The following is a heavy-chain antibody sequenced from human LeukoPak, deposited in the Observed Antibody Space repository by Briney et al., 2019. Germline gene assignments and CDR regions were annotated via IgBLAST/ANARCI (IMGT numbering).Heavy chain of an antibody. Sequence: SETLSLTCTVSGGSISSYYWGWIRQPPGKGLEWIGSIYYSGSTYYNPSLKSRVTISVDTSKNQFSLKLSSVTAADTAVYYCARDRLDYDILTGYGGFDYWGQGTLVTVSS. D-gene: IGHD3-9*01. CDR1: GGSISSYY. CDR2: IYYSGST. J-gene: IGHJ4*02. V-gene: IGHV4-39*07. CDR3: ARDRLDYDILTGYGGFDY.